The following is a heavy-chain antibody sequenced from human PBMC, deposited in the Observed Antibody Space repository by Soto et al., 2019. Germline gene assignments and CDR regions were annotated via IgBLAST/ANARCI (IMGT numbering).Heavy chain of an antibody. CDR3: ARVRITGTIRYYYYGMDV. CDR1: GDSVSSNSAA. CDR2: TYYRSKWYN. D-gene: IGHD1-7*01. J-gene: IGHJ6*02. Sequence: SQTLSLPCAISGDSVSSNSAAWNWIRQSPSRGLEWLGRTYYRSKWYNDYAVSVKSRITINPDTSKNQFSLQLNSVTPEDTAVYYCARVRITGTIRYYYYGMDVWGQGTTVTVSS. V-gene: IGHV6-1*01.